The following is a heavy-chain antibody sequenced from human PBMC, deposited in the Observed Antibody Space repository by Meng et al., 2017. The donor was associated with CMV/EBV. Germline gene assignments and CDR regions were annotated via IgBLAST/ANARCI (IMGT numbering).Heavy chain of an antibody. Sequence: SVKVSCKASGFTFTSSAVQWVRQARGQRLEWIGWIVVGSGNTNYAQKFQERVTITRDMSTSTAYMELSSLRSEDTAVYYCAAGGNIVVVPATTMGESAYFQHWGQGTLVTVSS. D-gene: IGHD2-2*01. J-gene: IGHJ1*01. CDR1: GFTFTSSA. CDR2: IVVGSGNT. CDR3: AAGGNIVVVPATTMGESAYFQH. V-gene: IGHV1-58*01.